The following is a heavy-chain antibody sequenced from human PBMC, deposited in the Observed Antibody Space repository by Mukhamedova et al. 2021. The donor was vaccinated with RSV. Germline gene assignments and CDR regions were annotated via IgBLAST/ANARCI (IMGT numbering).Heavy chain of an antibody. V-gene: IGHV3-23*01. D-gene: IGHD6-19*01. CDR3: ARSRIEVAGTGGFDI. CDR2: IRDSDDKR. Sequence: NYPMSWVRQAPGRGLEWVATIRDSDDKRYYADFVQGRFIISRDTSKSTIYVQLNDLRAEDTAVYYCARSRIEVAGTGGFDIWGQG. CDR1: NYP. J-gene: IGHJ3*02.